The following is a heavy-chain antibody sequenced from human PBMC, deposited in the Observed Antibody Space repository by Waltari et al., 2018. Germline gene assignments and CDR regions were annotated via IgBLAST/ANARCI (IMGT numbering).Heavy chain of an antibody. Sequence: VPLVESGRGWVPRGGSLRLSCAASGFTFSSYEMTWIRPPQGRAREWVSYISSSGSTIYYADSVKGRFTISRDNAKNSLYLQMNSLRAEDTAVYYCAREYYYGSGSYYIFYYYGMDVWGQGTTVTVSS. CDR1: GFTFSSYE. CDR3: AREYYYGSGSYYIFYYYGMDV. J-gene: IGHJ6*02. V-gene: IGHV3-48*03. CDR2: ISSSGSTI. D-gene: IGHD3-10*01.